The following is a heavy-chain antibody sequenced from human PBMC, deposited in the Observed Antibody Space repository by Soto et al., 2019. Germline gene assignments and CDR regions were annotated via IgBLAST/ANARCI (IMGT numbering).Heavy chain of an antibody. CDR3: AEPATVAPPDAFQV. D-gene: IGHD6-19*01. CDR2: GYYSGTS. V-gene: IGHV4-39*01. CDR1: GDSVRNSGHY. J-gene: IGHJ3*01. Sequence: QVHLQESGPRLVEPSETLSLTCTVSGDSVRNSGHYWGWVRQPPGKGLEWIGSGYYSGTSYRKPSLKSRLTMSVDTSKNQFSLKLASVTVADTAIYYCAEPATVAPPDAFQVWSQGTLVTVSS.